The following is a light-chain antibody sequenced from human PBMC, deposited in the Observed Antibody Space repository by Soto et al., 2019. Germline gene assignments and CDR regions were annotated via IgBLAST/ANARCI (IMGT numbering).Light chain of an antibody. Sequence: AIQMTQSPTSLSASVGDRVIITCRASQDISKDLGWYQQKPGKAPKFLIYSATSTQSGVPSTFSGSGFGTECTLTISSLQPEDFATYYCLQDHDYPRTFGQGTKVEF. V-gene: IGKV1-6*01. CDR1: QDISKD. J-gene: IGKJ1*01. CDR2: SAT. CDR3: LQDHDYPRT.